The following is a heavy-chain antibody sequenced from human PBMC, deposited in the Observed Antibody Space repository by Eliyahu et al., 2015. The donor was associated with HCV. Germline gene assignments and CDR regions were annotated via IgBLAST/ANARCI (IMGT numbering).Heavy chain of an antibody. CDR1: GGTFSSYA. V-gene: IGHV1-69*01. J-gene: IGHJ6*02. Sequence: QVQLVQSGAEVKKPGSSVKVSCKASGGTFSSYAISWGRQAPGQGLEWMGGIIPIFGTANYAQKFQGRVTITADESTSTAYMELSSLRSEDTAVYYCARDQVDGAARQWYYYYYGMDVWGQGTTVTVSS. D-gene: IGHD6-6*01. CDR3: ARDQVDGAARQWYYYYYGMDV. CDR2: IIPIFGTA.